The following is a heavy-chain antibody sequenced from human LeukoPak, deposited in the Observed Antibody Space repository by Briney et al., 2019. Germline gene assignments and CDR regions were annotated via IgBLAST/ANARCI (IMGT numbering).Heavy chain of an antibody. D-gene: IGHD3-10*01. V-gene: IGHV4-31*03. CDR1: GGSISSGGYY. CDR2: IYYSGST. Sequence: SQTLSLTCTVSGGSISSGGYYWSWIRQHPGKSLEWIGYIYYSGSTYYNPSLKSRVTISVDTSKNQFSLKLSSVTAADTAVYYCARGKFPLWFGEYPHHYGMDVWGQGTTVTVSS. J-gene: IGHJ6*02. CDR3: ARGKFPLWFGEYPHHYGMDV.